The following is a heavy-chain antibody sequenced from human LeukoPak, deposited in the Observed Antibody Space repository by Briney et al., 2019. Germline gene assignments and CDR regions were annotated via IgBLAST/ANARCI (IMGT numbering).Heavy chain of an antibody. CDR1: GGSISSGDYY. V-gene: IGHV4-30-4*01. D-gene: IGHD2-15*01. Sequence: PSETLSVTCTDSGGSISSGDYYWSWIRQPPGKGLEWIGYIYYSGSTYYNPSLKSRVTISVDTSKNQFSLKLSSVTAADTAVYYCARVVVVVAAGDGPFDYWGQGTLVTVSS. J-gene: IGHJ4*02. CDR3: ARVVVVVAAGDGPFDY. CDR2: IYYSGST.